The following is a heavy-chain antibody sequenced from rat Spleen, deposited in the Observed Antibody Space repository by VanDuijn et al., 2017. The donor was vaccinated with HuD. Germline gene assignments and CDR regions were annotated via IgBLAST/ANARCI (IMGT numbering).Heavy chain of an antibody. V-gene: IGHV5-31*01. Sequence: EVQLEESGGGLVLPGRSLKVSCVASGFTFNKYWMAWIRQAPGKGLEWVATISHDGTSTYYRDSVKGRFTISRDNAKSALYLQMDSLRSEDTATYYCASRDYWGQGVMVTVSS. CDR2: ISHDGTST. CDR1: GFTFNKYW. CDR3: ASRDY. J-gene: IGHJ2*01.